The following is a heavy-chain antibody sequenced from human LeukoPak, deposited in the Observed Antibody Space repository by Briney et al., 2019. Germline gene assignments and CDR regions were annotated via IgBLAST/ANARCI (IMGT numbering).Heavy chain of an antibody. CDR3: ARSERERIVLAVYAYFDY. J-gene: IGHJ4*02. D-gene: IGHD2-8*02. CDR2: IYYSGST. Sequence: SETLSLTCTVSGGSISSSSYYWGWIRQPPGKGLEWIGSIYYSGSTYYNPSLKSRVTISVDTSKNQSSLKLSSVTAADTAVYYCARSERERIVLAVYAYFDYWGQGTLVTVSS. CDR1: GGSISSSSYY. V-gene: IGHV4-39*01.